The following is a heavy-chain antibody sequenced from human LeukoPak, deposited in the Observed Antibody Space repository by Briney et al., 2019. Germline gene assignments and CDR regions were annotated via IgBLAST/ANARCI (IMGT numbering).Heavy chain of an antibody. CDR3: ARGDCSSTSCYAYNWFDP. CDR1: GYTFTSYD. J-gene: IGHJ5*02. Sequence: ASVKASCKASGYTFTSYDINWVRQATGQGLEWMGWMNRNSGNTGYAQKFQGRVTMTRNTSISTAYVELSSLRSEDTAVYYCARGDCSSTSCYAYNWFDPWGQGTLVTVSS. D-gene: IGHD2-2*01. CDR2: MNRNSGNT. V-gene: IGHV1-8*01.